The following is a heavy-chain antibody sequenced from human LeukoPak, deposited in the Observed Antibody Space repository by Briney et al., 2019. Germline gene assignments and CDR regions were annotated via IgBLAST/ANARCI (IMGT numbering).Heavy chain of an antibody. D-gene: IGHD2-2*01. CDR2: IRYDGSNK. V-gene: IGHV3-30*02. J-gene: IGHJ4*02. Sequence: GGSLRLSCAASGFTFSSYGMHWVRQAPGKGLEWVAFIRYDGSNKYYADSVKGRFTISRDNSKNTLYLQMNSLRAEDTAVYYCAKDSLPDIVVVPAPYFDYWGQGTLVTVSS. CDR3: AKDSLPDIVVVPAPYFDY. CDR1: GFTFSSYG.